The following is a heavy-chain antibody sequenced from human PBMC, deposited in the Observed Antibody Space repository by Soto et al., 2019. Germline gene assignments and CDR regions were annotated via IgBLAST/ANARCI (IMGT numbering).Heavy chain of an antibody. Sequence: SETLSLTCTVSGGSISSSSYYWGWIRQPPGKGLEWIGSIYYSGSTYYNPSLKSRVTISLDTSKNQFSLKLSSVTAADTAVYYCARLYCSGGSCTFDYWGQGTLVTVSS. CDR3: ARLYCSGGSCTFDY. CDR1: GGSISSSSYY. D-gene: IGHD2-15*01. J-gene: IGHJ4*02. V-gene: IGHV4-39*01. CDR2: IYYSGST.